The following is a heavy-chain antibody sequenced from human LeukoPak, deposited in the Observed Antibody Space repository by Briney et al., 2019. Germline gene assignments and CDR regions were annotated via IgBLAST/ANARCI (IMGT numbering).Heavy chain of an antibody. J-gene: IGHJ4*02. CDR1: GGSFSGYY. V-gene: IGHV4-34*01. Sequence: SETLSLTCAVYGGSFSGYYWSWIRQPPGKGLEWIGEINHSGSTNYNPPLKSRVTISVDTSKNQFSLKLSSVTAADTAVYYCARGVRVGFDYWGQGTLVTVSS. CDR2: INHSGST. CDR3: ARGVRVGFDY.